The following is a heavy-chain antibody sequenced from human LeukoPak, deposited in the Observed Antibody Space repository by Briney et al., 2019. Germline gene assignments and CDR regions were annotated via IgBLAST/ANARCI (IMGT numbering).Heavy chain of an antibody. CDR3: AREPATGQWLDY. J-gene: IGHJ4*02. CDR1: GYTFTSYA. V-gene: IGHV1-3*01. Sequence: ASVKVSCKASGYTFTSYAMHWVRQAPGQRLEWMGWINAGNGNTKYSQKFQGRVTITRDTSASTAYMELGSLRSEDTAVYYCAREPATGQWLDYWGQGTLVTVSS. D-gene: IGHD6-19*01. CDR2: INAGNGNT.